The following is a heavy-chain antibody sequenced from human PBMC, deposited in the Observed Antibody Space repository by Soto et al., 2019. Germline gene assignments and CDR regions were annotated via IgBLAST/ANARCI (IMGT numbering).Heavy chain of an antibody. J-gene: IGHJ4*02. CDR1: GFTFSSYA. Sequence: GGSLRLSCAASGFTFSSYAMSWVRQAPGKGLEWVSGISGSGGSTYYADSVKGRFTISRDNSKNTLYLQMNSLRAEDTAIYYCAKDLGIVVVPAAMTKAASYWGQGTLVTAPQ. CDR3: AKDLGIVVVPAAMTKAASY. V-gene: IGHV3-23*01. D-gene: IGHD2-2*01. CDR2: ISGSGGST.